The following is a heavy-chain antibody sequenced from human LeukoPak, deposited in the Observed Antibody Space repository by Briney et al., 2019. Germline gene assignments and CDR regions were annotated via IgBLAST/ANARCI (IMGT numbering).Heavy chain of an antibody. Sequence: SGESLKISCKGSGYSFPNYWIGWVRQMPGQGLERMGIIYPADSDTRYSPSFQGQVTISADKSISTAYLQWTSLKASDTAMYYCARRKGDGYNSPFDYWGQGTLVTVSS. CDR1: GYSFPNYW. V-gene: IGHV5-51*01. CDR2: IYPADSDT. CDR3: ARRKGDGYNSPFDY. J-gene: IGHJ4*02. D-gene: IGHD5-24*01.